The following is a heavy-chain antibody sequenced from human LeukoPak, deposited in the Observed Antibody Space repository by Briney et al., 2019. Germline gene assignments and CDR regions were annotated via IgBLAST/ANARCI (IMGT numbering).Heavy chain of an antibody. Sequence: GGSLRLSCAASGFTFSSYSMNWVRQAPGKGLEWVSYISSSSSTIYYADSVKGRFTISRDNAKNSLYLQMNSLRAEDTAVYYCARDRGLAYCGGGCYSDAFDIWGQGTMVTVSS. CDR3: ARDRGLAYCGGGCYSDAFDI. CDR1: GFTFSSYS. D-gene: IGHD2-21*02. CDR2: ISSSSSTI. J-gene: IGHJ3*02. V-gene: IGHV3-48*01.